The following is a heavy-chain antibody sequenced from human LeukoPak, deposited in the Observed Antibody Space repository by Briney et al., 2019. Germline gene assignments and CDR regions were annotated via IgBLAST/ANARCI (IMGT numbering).Heavy chain of an antibody. CDR1: GYTFTNYD. Sequence: GASVKVSCKASGYTFTNYDISWGRQAPGQGLEWMGWISAYNGNTNYAQKLQGRVTMTTQTSTGTAYMELRSLRSDDTAVYYCAREGYGDYAWFDPWGQGTLVT. CDR2: ISAYNGNT. J-gene: IGHJ5*02. V-gene: IGHV1-18*01. CDR3: AREGYGDYAWFDP. D-gene: IGHD4-17*01.